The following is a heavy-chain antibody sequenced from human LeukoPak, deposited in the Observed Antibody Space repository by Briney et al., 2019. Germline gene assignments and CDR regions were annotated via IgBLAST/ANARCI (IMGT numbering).Heavy chain of an antibody. CDR3: AKATGKAVPGTTGVGY. CDR2: ISGSGGST. CDR1: GFTFSSYA. D-gene: IGHD6-19*01. Sequence: GGSLRLSCAASGFTFSSYAMSWVRQAPGKGLEWVSAISGSGGSTYYADSVKGRFTISRDNSKNTLYLQMNSLRAEDTAVYYCAKATGKAVPGTTGVGYWGQGTLVTVSS. J-gene: IGHJ4*02. V-gene: IGHV3-23*01.